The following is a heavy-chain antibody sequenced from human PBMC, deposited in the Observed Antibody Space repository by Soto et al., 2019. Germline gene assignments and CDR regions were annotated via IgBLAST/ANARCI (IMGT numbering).Heavy chain of an antibody. CDR2: IYYSGST. Sequence: TSETLSLTCTVSGGSISSNYWTWIRQPPGKGLGWIGYIYYSGSTYYNPSLKSRFTISVDTSKNQFSLKRSSATAADTAVYYCARSKGGWLQFDFDYWGQGTLVTVSS. V-gene: IGHV4-59*06. CDR1: GGSISSNY. J-gene: IGHJ4*02. D-gene: IGHD5-12*01. CDR3: ARSKGGWLQFDFDY.